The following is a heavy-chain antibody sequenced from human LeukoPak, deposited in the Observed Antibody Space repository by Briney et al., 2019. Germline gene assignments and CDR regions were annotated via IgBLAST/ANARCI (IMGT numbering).Heavy chain of an antibody. D-gene: IGHD1-26*01. CDR2: IIPIFGTA. V-gene: IGHV1-69*06. J-gene: IGHJ5*02. Sequence: SVKVSCKASGCTFSSYAISWVRQAPEQGLEWMGGIIPIFGTANYAQKFQGRVTITADKSTSTAYMELSSLRSEDTAVYYCARVVGATRGAGWFDPWGQGTLVTVSS. CDR1: GCTFSSYA. CDR3: ARVVGATRGAGWFDP.